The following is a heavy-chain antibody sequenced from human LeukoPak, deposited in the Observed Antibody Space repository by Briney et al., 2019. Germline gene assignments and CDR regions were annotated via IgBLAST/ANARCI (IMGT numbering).Heavy chain of an antibody. CDR1: GFTFSNYG. V-gene: IGHV3-30*02. D-gene: IGHD4-17*01. CDR3: AKATTVTTPYWFDP. J-gene: IGHJ5*02. CDR2: IRSDGSNK. Sequence: GGSLRLSXAASGFTFSNYGMHSVRQAPGKGLEWLAFIRSDGSNKYYADSVKGRVTISRDNSKNTLYLQMNSLRAEDTAVYYCAKATTVTTPYWFDPWGQGTLVTVSS.